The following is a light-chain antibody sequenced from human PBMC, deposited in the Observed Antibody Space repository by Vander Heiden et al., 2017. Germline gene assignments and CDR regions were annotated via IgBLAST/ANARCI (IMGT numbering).Light chain of an antibody. CDR1: RSISRN. CDR3: QQYNNWPPSWT. Sequence: EIVTTQPLATFPGPRGEKATGNCRASRSISRNLAWYQQKPGQAPRLLIYGASARATGVTDRFSGSGSGTEFTLTISILQSVDSAVYYCQQYNNWPPSWTFGQGTKVEV. J-gene: IGKJ1*01. V-gene: IGKV3-15*01. CDR2: GAS.